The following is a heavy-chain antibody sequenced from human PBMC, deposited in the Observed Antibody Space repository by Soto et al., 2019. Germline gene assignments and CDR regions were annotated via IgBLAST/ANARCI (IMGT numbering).Heavy chain of an antibody. Sequence: PSETLSVTCTVSGGSISSSSYYWGWIRQPPGKGLEWIGSIYYSGSTYYNPSLKSRVTISVDTSKNQFSLKLSSVTAADTAVYYCASPHRYSSGWSWFDPWGQVTMVTVSS. CDR3: ASPHRYSSGWSWFDP. CDR1: GGSISSSSYY. CDR2: IYYSGST. J-gene: IGHJ5*02. D-gene: IGHD6-19*01. V-gene: IGHV4-39*01.